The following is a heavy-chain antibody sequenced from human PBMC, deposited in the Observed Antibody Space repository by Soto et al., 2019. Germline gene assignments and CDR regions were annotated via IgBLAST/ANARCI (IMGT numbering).Heavy chain of an antibody. J-gene: IGHJ4*02. Sequence: GGSLRLSCAASGFTFSNYAMSWVRQAPGKGLECVSTITAGGVTTYYADSVKGRFTISRDNSKSTVYLQMNSLRAEDTAIYYCARHHDGSPPNPIDYWGQGTLVTVSS. CDR3: ARHHDGSPPNPIDY. V-gene: IGHV3-23*01. CDR2: ITAGGVTT. CDR1: GFTFSNYA.